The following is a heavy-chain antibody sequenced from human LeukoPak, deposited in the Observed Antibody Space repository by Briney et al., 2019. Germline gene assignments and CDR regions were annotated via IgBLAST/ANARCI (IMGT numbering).Heavy chain of an antibody. D-gene: IGHD6-19*01. CDR1: GDPITTNSYY. CDR2: ISYSGSS. V-gene: IGHV4-39*01. CDR3: ARVKPGIAVAGTYYYMDV. J-gene: IGHJ6*03. Sequence: SETLSLTCTVSGDPITTNSYYWGWIRQPPGKGLDWIGTISYSGSSYYNPSLKSRVTISVDTSKNQFSLKLSSVTAADTAVYYCARVKPGIAVAGTYYYMDVWGKGTTVTVSS.